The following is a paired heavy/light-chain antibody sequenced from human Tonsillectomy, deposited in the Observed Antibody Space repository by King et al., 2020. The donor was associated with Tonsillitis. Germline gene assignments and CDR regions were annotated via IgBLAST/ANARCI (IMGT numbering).Heavy chain of an antibody. D-gene: IGHD1-1*01. J-gene: IGHJ3*02. CDR1: GGSISSNF. Sequence: QVQLQESGPGLVKPSETLSLTCTVSGGSISSNFWSWIRQPPGKGLEWFGDIFYTGSTNQNPSLKSRVTISLDTSKNQFSLKLRSVTAADTAVYYCARVNNWNEGAFDIWGLGTMVTVSS. CDR3: ARVNNWNEGAFDI. V-gene: IGHV4-59*01. CDR2: IFYTGST.
Light chain of an antibody. CDR1: QSLLHSNGYTY. J-gene: IGKJ1*01. CDR2: LGS. Sequence: DIVMTQSPLSLPVTPGEPASISCRSSQSLLHSNGYTYLDWYLQKPGQSPQLLIYLGSNRASGVPDRFSGSGSGTNFTLKISGVGAEDVGVYYCMQALQTPWTFGQGTKVEIK. V-gene: IGKV2-28*01. CDR3: MQALQTPWT.